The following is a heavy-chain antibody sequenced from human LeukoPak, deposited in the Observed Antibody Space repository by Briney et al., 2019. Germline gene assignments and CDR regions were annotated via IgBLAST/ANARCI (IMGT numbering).Heavy chain of an antibody. CDR1: GGTFSSYA. CDR2: IIPIFGTA. V-gene: IGHV1-69*13. J-gene: IGHJ5*02. CDR3: ARSGFGSGISFDL. D-gene: IGHD3-10*01. Sequence: SVKVSCKASGGTFSSYAVSWVRQAPGQGLEWMGGIIPIFGTANYAQKFQGRVTITADESTSTAYMELSSLRSEDTAVYYCARSGFGSGISFDLWGQGTLVTVSS.